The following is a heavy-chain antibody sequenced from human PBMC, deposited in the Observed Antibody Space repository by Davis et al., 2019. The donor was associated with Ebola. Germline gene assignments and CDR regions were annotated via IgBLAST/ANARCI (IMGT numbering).Heavy chain of an antibody. Sequence: SVQVSCKASGYNFIEYFMHWVRQAPGQGLEWMGGIIPIFGTANYAQKFQGRVTITADESTSTVYMELSSLRSEDTAVYYCARWVDYYYYMDVWGKGTTVTVSS. D-gene: IGHD2-15*01. J-gene: IGHJ6*03. CDR3: ARWVDYYYYMDV. CDR1: GYNFIEYF. V-gene: IGHV1-69*13. CDR2: IIPIFGTA.